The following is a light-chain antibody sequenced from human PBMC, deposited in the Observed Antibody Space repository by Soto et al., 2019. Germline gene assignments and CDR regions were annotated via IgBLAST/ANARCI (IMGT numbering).Light chain of an antibody. CDR1: QSISRY. V-gene: IGKV1-39*01. J-gene: IGKJ5*01. CDR3: QQTYSMPYT. CDR2: AAS. Sequence: QMSQAAYSRSACVGDRHSITCRASQSISRYLTWCQQRPGKAPKLLIYAASTLQSEVPSRFTGSGSGTEFTLTISSLKPEDFASCSCQQTYSMPYTFGQGTRLEIK.